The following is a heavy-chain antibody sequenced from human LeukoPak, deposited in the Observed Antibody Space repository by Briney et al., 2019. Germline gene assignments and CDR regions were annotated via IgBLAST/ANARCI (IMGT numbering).Heavy chain of an antibody. J-gene: IGHJ6*02. CDR1: GFTFSDNY. CDR3: ARDFYVRGLYGGDV. CDR2: IRDSGSTI. Sequence: GGSLRLSCAASGFTFSDNYMSWFRQAPGKGLEWLSYIRDSGSTIQYADSVKGRFTISRDNAKSSLYLQMNSLRAEDTAVYYCARDFYVRGLYGGDVWGQGTTVTVSS. D-gene: IGHD3-16*01. V-gene: IGHV3-11*01.